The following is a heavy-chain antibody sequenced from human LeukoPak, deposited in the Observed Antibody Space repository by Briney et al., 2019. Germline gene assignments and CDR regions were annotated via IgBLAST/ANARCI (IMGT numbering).Heavy chain of an antibody. V-gene: IGHV3-9*01. D-gene: IGHD6-19*01. Sequence: GGSLRLSCAASGFTFDDYAMHWVRQAPGKGLEWVSGISWNSGSIGYADSVKGRFTISRDNAKNSLYLQMNSLRAEDTAVYYCGRGRQWLDYWGQGTLVTVSS. J-gene: IGHJ4*02. CDR3: GRGRQWLDY. CDR1: GFTFDDYA. CDR2: ISWNSGSI.